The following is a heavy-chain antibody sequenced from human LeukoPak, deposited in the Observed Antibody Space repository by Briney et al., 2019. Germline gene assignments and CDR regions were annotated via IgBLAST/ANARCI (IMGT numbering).Heavy chain of an antibody. D-gene: IGHD2-21*01. J-gene: IGHJ4*02. CDR3: ARELYVVGGYFDY. Sequence: GASVKVSCTASGYTFTSYGITWVRQAPGQGLEWMGWISTYNGYTNYAQKLQGRVTMTTDTSTGTAYMEVRSLRSDDTAVYYCARELYVVGGYFDYWGQGTLVTVSS. CDR1: GYTFTSYG. CDR2: ISTYNGYT. V-gene: IGHV1-18*01.